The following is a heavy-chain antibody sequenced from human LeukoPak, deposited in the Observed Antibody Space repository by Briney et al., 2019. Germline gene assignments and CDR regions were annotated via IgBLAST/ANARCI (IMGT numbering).Heavy chain of an antibody. CDR2: INWSGGST. V-gene: IGHV3-20*01. Sequence: PGGSLRLSCAASGFTFENYGMSWVRQVPGKGLGWVSGINWSGGSTDYADSVKGRFTISRDNAKNSVYLQMNNLRAEDTALYHCARDVGYEYFWFDPWGQGTLVTVSS. CDR1: GFTFENYG. CDR3: ARDVGYEYFWFDP. D-gene: IGHD5-12*01. J-gene: IGHJ5*02.